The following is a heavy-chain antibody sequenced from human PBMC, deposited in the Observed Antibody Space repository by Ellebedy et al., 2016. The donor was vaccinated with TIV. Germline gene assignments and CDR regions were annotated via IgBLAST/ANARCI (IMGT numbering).Heavy chain of an antibody. CDR3: AKVAAGPGGVWVFDY. D-gene: IGHD6-6*01. CDR2: ISSSSSYI. Sequence: GESLKISCAASGFTFSSYSMNWVRQAPGRGLEWVSTISSSSSYIYYADSVKGRFTISRDNVKNSLYLQMNSLRAEDTAVYYCAKVAAGPGGVWVFDYWGQGTLVTVSS. CDR1: GFTFSSYS. J-gene: IGHJ4*02. V-gene: IGHV3-21*01.